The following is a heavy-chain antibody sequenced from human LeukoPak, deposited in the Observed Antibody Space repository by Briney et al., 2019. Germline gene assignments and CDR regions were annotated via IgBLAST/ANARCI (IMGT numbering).Heavy chain of an antibody. V-gene: IGHV1-2*02. CDR3: ARGYCSDGTCPFDY. D-gene: IGHD2-15*01. Sequence: GASVKVSCKASGYTFTGYYMHWVRQAPGQGLEWMGWINPNSGVTNYAQRFQGRVTMTRDTSISTAYMELSRLTSDDTAVYYCARGYCSDGTCPFDYWGQGALVTVSS. J-gene: IGHJ4*02. CDR2: INPNSGVT. CDR1: GYTFTGYY.